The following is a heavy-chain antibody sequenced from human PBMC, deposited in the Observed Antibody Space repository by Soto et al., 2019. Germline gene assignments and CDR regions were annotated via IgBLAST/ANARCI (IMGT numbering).Heavy chain of an antibody. CDR1: GGSISSGGYY. CDR3: ARVRGKHDSSGYTD. D-gene: IGHD3-22*01. Sequence: PSETLSLTCTVSGGSISSGGYYWSWIRQHPGKGLEWIGYIYYSGSTYYNPSLKSRVTISVDTSKNQFSLKLSSVTAADTAVYYCARVRGKHDSSGYTDWGQGTLVTVSS. J-gene: IGHJ4*02. V-gene: IGHV4-31*03. CDR2: IYYSGST.